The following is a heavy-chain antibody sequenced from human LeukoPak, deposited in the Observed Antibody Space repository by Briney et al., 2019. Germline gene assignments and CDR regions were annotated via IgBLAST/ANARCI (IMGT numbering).Heavy chain of an antibody. V-gene: IGHV3-53*01. CDR2: IYSGGST. Sequence: PGGSLRLSCAVSGFTVSTNYMSWVRQAPGKELEWVSVIYSGGSTYYADSVKGRFTISRDNSKNTLFLQMNSLRAEDTAVYYCARADGTGGPYDYWGQGTLVIVSS. CDR3: ARADGTGGPYDY. CDR1: GFTVSTNY. J-gene: IGHJ4*02. D-gene: IGHD3/OR15-3a*01.